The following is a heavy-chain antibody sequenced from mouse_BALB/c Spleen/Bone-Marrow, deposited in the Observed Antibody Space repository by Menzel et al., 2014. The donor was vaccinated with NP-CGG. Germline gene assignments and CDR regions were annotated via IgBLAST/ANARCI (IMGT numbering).Heavy chain of an antibody. Sequence: EVKVVESGPELVKPGASVKISCKASGYSFTGYFMNWVIQSHGKSLEWIGRINPYNGDSFYNQKFKGKATLTVDKSSSTAHMELQGLASEDSAVYYCARVTTDWYLDVWGAGTPVTVSS. D-gene: IGHD1-1*01. CDR2: INPYNGDS. CDR1: GYSFTGYF. J-gene: IGHJ1*01. V-gene: IGHV1-20*02. CDR3: ARVTTDWYLDV.